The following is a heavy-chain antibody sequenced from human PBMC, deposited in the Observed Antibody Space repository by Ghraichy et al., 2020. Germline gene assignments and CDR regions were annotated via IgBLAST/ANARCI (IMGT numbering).Heavy chain of an antibody. J-gene: IGHJ6*02. CDR3: ARGGDGFSAFYYYYGMDV. V-gene: IGHV4-39*01. CDR2: IYYSGST. CDR1: GGSISSSSYY. Sequence: SETLSLTCTVSGGSISSSSYYWGWIRQPPGKGLEWIGRIYYSGSTYYNPSLKSRVTISVDTSKNQFSLKLSSVTAADTAVYYCARGGDGFSAFYYYYGMDVWGQGTTVTVSS. D-gene: IGHD1-26*01.